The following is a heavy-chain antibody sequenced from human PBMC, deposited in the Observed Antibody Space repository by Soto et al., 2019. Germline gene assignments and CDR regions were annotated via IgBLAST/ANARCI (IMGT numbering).Heavy chain of an antibody. J-gene: IGHJ5*02. D-gene: IGHD3-10*01. CDR2: IYYSGST. Sequence: QVQLQESGPGLVKPSQTLSLTCTVSGGSISSGGYYWSWIRQHPGKGLEWIGYIYYSGSTYYNPSLKSRVTISVDPSKNQFALKLSSVTAADTAVYYCARVIYYGSGSDWFDPWGQGTLVTVSS. CDR1: GGSISSGGYY. V-gene: IGHV4-31*03. CDR3: ARVIYYGSGSDWFDP.